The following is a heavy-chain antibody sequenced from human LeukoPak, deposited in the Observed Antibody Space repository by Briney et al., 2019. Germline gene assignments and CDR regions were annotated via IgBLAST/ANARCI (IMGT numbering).Heavy chain of an antibody. J-gene: IGHJ4*02. D-gene: IGHD6-19*01. CDR2: ISVYNGDT. CDR1: GYTFTNYV. CDR3: ARYSSGLDY. V-gene: IGHV1-18*01. Sequence: ASVKVSCKASGYTFTNYVITWVRQAPGQGLGWMGWISVYNGDTNYAQNLQGRVTMTTTTSASTAYMELRSLRSDDAAVYYCARYSSGLDYWGQGTLITVSS.